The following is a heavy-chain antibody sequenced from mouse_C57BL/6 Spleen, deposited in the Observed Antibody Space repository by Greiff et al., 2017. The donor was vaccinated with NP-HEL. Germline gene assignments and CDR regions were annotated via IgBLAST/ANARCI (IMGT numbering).Heavy chain of an antibody. J-gene: IGHJ1*03. V-gene: IGHV1-20*01. CDR3: ARWTPRYFEV. Sequence: VQLQQSGPELVKPGDSVKISCKASGYSFTGYFMHWVMQSPGKSLEWIGRINPYNGDTFYNQKFKGKATLTVDKSSSTAHMELRSLTSEDSAVYDCARWTPRYFEVWGTGTTVTVSS. CDR2: INPYNGDT. CDR1: GYSFTGYF.